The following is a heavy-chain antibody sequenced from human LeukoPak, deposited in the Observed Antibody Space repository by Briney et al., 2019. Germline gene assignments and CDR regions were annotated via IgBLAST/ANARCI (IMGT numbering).Heavy chain of an antibody. CDR3: ARVSSKLTHNWFDP. V-gene: IGHV3-74*01. J-gene: IGHJ5*02. CDR1: GFTFSNYW. CDR2: INGDGSRT. D-gene: IGHD2-15*01. Sequence: GGSLRLSCAAAGFTFSNYWMHWVRQAPGKGPVWVSRINGDGSRTTYADSVKGRFTISRDNAKNTLYLQMNSLRVEDTAVYYCARVSSKLTHNWFDPWGQGTLVTVSS.